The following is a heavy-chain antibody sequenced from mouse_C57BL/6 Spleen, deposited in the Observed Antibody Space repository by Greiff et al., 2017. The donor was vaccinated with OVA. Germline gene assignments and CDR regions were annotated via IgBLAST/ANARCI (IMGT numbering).Heavy chain of an antibody. CDR2: INPNNGGT. J-gene: IGHJ1*03. Sequence: VQLQQSGPELVKPGASVKISCKASGYTFTDYYMNWVKQSHGKSLEWIGDINPNNGGTSYNQKFKGKATLTVDKSSSTAYMELRSLTSEDSAVYYCARKKTSGWYFDVWGTGTTVTVSS. CDR1: GYTFTDYY. CDR3: ARKKTSGWYFDV. V-gene: IGHV1-26*01. D-gene: IGHD1-3*01.